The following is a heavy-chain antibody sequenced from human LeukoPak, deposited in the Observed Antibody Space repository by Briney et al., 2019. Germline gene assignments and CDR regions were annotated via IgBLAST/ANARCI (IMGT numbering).Heavy chain of an antibody. D-gene: IGHD4-17*01. J-gene: IGHJ4*02. CDR3: ARGYGYFDY. CDR1: GFTFSSYS. Sequence: GGSLRLSCAASGFTFSSYSMNWVRQAPGRGLEWVSYISSSSSGIYYADSVKGRFTISRDNAKNSLYLQVNSLRAEDTAVYYCARGYGYFDYSGQGTLVTVSS. V-gene: IGHV3-48*01. CDR2: ISSSSSGI.